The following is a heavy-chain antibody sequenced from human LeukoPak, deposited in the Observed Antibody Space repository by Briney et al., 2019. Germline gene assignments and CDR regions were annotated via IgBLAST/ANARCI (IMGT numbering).Heavy chain of an antibody. CDR3: ASAVGAKGAFDY. Sequence: GGSLRLSCAASGFTFSSYSMNWVRQAPGKGLEWVSSISSSSSYIYYADSVKGRFTISRDNAKSSLYLQMNSLRAEDTAVYYCASAVGAKGAFDYWGQGTLVTVSS. D-gene: IGHD1-26*01. V-gene: IGHV3-21*01. J-gene: IGHJ4*02. CDR2: ISSSSSYI. CDR1: GFTFSSYS.